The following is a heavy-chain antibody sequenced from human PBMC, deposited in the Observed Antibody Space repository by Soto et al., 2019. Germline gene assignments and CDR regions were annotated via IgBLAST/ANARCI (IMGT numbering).Heavy chain of an antibody. D-gene: IGHD3-22*01. V-gene: IGHV1-69*13. J-gene: IGHJ4*02. Sequence: ASVKVSCKASGGTFSSYAISWVRQAPGQGLEWMGGIIPIFGTANYAQKFQGRVTITADESTSTAYMELSSLRSEDTAVYYCARGPPSITMIVVASFYYFDYWGQGTLVTVSS. CDR3: ARGPPSITMIVVASFYYFDY. CDR1: GGTFSSYA. CDR2: IIPIFGTA.